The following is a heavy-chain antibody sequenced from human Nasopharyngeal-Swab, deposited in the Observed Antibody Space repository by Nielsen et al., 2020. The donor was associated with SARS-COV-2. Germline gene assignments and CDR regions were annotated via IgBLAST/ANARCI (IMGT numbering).Heavy chain of an antibody. J-gene: IGHJ4*02. Sequence: SLKISCAASGFTFDDYAMHWVRQAPGKGLEWVSGISWNSGSIGYADSVKGRFTISRDNAMNSLYLQMNSLRAEDTALYYCAKANYDYVWGSYSDYWGQGTLVTVSS. V-gene: IGHV3-9*01. CDR3: AKANYDYVWGSYSDY. D-gene: IGHD3-16*01. CDR2: ISWNSGSI. CDR1: GFTFDDYA.